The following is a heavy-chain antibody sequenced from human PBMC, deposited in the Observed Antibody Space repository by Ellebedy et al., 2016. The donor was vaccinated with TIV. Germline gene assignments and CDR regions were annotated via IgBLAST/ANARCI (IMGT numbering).Heavy chain of an antibody. CDR3: ARRYMDV. CDR1: GFTFSSYS. J-gene: IGHJ6*03. V-gene: IGHV3-48*01. CDR2: ISSSSTI. Sequence: GGSLRLSXAASGFTFSSYSMNWVRQAPGKGLEWVSYISSSSTIYYADSVKGRFTISRDNAKNSLYLQMNNLRAEDTAVYYCARRYMDVWGRGTTVTVSS.